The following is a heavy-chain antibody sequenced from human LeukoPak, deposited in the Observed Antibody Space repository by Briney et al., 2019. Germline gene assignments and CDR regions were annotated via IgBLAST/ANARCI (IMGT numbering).Heavy chain of an antibody. V-gene: IGHV3-74*01. CDR1: GFTFSSYW. D-gene: IGHD6-6*01. J-gene: IGHJ6*04. CDR2: INTDGSGT. Sequence: GGSLRLSCAASGFTFSSYWMHWVRQAPGKGLVWVSRINTDGSGTNYADSVKGRFTISRHNAKNTLYLQMNSLRAEDTAVYYCGRSRYSSASKDVWGKGTTVTVSS. CDR3: GRSRYSSASKDV.